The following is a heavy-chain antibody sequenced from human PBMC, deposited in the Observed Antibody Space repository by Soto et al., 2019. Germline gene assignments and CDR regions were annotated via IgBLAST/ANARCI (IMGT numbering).Heavy chain of an antibody. V-gene: IGHV4-59*01. J-gene: IGHJ6*02. CDR1: GGSISRYY. D-gene: IGHD6-19*01. CDR2: IYYSGST. Sequence: SGTLSLTCTVSGGSISRYYWSWIRQPPGKGLEWIGYIYYSGSTNYNPSLKSRVTISVDTSKNQFSLKLSSVTAADTAVYYCARERAVAQWAMDVWGQGTTVTVSS. CDR3: ARERAVAQWAMDV.